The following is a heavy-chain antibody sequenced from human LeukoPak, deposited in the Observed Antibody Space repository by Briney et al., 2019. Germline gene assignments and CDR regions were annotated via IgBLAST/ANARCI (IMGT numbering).Heavy chain of an antibody. V-gene: IGHV4-4*07. CDR2: FYASGTT. CDR3: AKDSSTWGNLAGHFDS. CDR1: GGSIVSHY. J-gene: IGHJ4*02. Sequence: PSETLSLICTVSGGSIVSHYWNWIRQPVGRGLEWIGRFYASGTTNTSPSLKSRVTMSVDTSKNQFSLKLSSVTAADTAVYYCAKDSSTWGNLAGHFDSWGQGTLVTVSS. D-gene: IGHD6-13*01.